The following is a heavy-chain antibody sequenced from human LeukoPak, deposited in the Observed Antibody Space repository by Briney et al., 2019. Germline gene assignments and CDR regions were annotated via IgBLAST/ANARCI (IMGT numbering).Heavy chain of an antibody. CDR1: GFTSSSNY. Sequence: GGSLRLSCPASGFTSSSNYMSWVGQAPGRGGDWGSGSYSGDRTSYAASVHGRFTISRDNSTNTLYLQMNSLRTEDTAVYYCATKRGYSYSIQHWGQGTLVTVSS. CDR3: ATKRGYSYSIQH. V-gene: IGHV3-53*01. D-gene: IGHD5-18*01. CDR2: SYSGDRT. J-gene: IGHJ1*01.